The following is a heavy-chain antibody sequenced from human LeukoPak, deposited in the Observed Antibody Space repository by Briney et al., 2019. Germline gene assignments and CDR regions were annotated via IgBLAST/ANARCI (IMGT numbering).Heavy chain of an antibody. D-gene: IGHD6-13*01. CDR3: ARSSIAAAGPFDC. CDR1: GFTVSSNY. V-gene: IGHV3-53*01. J-gene: IGHJ4*02. CDR2: FYTGGST. Sequence: PGGSLRLSCAASGFTVSSNYMSWVRQAPGKGLEWVSVFYTGGSTYYADSVKGRFTISRDNSKNTLYLQMNGLRAEDTAVYYCARSSIAAAGPFDCWGQGTLVTVSS.